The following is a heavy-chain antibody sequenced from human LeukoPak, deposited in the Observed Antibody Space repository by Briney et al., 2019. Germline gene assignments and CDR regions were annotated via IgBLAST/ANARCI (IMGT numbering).Heavy chain of an antibody. D-gene: IGHD4-11*01. CDR2: INPNSGGT. CDR1: GYTFTGYY. V-gene: IGHV1-2*04. Sequence: ASVKVSCKSSGYTFTGYYMHWVRQAPGQGLEWMGWINPNSGGTNYAQKFQGWVTMTRDTSISTAYMELSRLRSDDTAVYYCARDQRLWGNLQRRHDAFDIWGQGTMVTVSS. J-gene: IGHJ3*02. CDR3: ARDQRLWGNLQRRHDAFDI.